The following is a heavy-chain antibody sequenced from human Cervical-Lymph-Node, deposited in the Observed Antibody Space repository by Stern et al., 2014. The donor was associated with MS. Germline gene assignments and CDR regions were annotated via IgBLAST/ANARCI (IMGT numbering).Heavy chain of an antibody. CDR2: IYADGST. CDR1: GFTVSSNY. CDR3: ATSGYNSKASFEY. V-gene: IGHV3-53*01. J-gene: IGHJ4*02. Sequence: VQLVESGGGLIQPGGSLRLSCAASGFTVSSNYMSWVRQAPGTGLEWVSVIYADGSTDYADPVKGRFTIARDNSKNTVYLQMNSLRAEDTAVYYCATSGYNSKASFEYWGQGTLVTVSS. D-gene: IGHD1-1*01.